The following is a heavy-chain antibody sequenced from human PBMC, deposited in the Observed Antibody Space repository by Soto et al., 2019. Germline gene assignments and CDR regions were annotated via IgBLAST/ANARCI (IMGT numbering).Heavy chain of an antibody. CDR3: AKEDTSSGSLDY. V-gene: IGHV3-23*01. D-gene: IGHD6-19*01. CDR2: ISDSGATT. J-gene: IGHJ4*02. Sequence: GGPLRLLCAAPGFSFGENAMSGVRQAPGKGLEWVSGISDSGATTYYADSVRGRFTISRDNSKNTLYLQMKSLRAEDSASYYCAKEDTSSGSLDYWGQGALVTVS. CDR1: GFSFGENA.